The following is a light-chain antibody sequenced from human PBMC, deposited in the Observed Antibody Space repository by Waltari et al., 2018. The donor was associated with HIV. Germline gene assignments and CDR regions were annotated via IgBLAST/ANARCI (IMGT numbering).Light chain of an antibody. CDR2: AVT. CDR1: SSDVGGYNY. Sequence: QSALTQPPSASGSPGQSVTLSCTGTSSDVGGYNYVSWHQQHPGKAPKRMIYAVTKRPSVAPELLPCSKSGTTASLTVSGRQPEDEADYYCSSHAGSKVVFGGGTRLTVL. V-gene: IGLV2-8*01. CDR3: SSHAGSKVV. J-gene: IGLJ2*01.